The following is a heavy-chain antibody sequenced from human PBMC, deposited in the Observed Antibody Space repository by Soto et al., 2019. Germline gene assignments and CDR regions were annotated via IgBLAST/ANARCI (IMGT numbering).Heavy chain of an antibody. Sequence: SETLSLTCTVSGGSISSSSYYWGWIRQPPGKGLEWIGSIYYSGSTYYNPSLKSRVTISVDASKNQFSLKLSSVTAADTAVYYCARQTEYSSSYVYAFDIWGQGTMVTVSS. CDR3: ARQTEYSSSYVYAFDI. J-gene: IGHJ3*02. V-gene: IGHV4-39*01. CDR1: GGSISSSSYY. CDR2: IYYSGST. D-gene: IGHD6-6*01.